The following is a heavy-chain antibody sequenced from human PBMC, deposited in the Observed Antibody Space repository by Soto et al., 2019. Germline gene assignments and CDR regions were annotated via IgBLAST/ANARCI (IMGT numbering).Heavy chain of an antibody. CDR3: GTRALLRGAP. Sequence: EVQLVESGGGVIQPGGSLILSCEAYGFTFSSNDINWVRQAPGKGLEWVSVIWTSGSTAYADSVKGRFTISRDNSKSALYLHMTILRAEDTAVYYCGTRALLRGAPWGQGTMVTVSS. D-gene: IGHD3-16*01. CDR1: GFTFSSND. J-gene: IGHJ3*01. V-gene: IGHV3-53*01. CDR2: IWTSGST.